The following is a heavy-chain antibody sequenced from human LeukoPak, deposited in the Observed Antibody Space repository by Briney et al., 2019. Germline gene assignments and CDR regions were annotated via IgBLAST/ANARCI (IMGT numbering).Heavy chain of an antibody. V-gene: IGHV3-7*01. D-gene: IGHD3-3*01. Sequence: GGSLRLSCAASGFIFTNYFMSWVRQAPGKGLEWVASIKHDGSEKYYVDSVRGRFTISRDNTMNSLYLQMSSLRAEDAAVYYCATDRGWRTSGYYLYYFEYWGQGTLVTFSS. J-gene: IGHJ4*02. CDR2: IKHDGSEK. CDR1: GFIFTNYF. CDR3: ATDRGWRTSGYYLYYFEY.